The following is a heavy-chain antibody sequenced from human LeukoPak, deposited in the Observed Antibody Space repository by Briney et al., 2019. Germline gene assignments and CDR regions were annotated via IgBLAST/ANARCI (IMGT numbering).Heavy chain of an antibody. V-gene: IGHV4-34*01. D-gene: IGHD3-10*01. Sequence: SETLSLTCAVYGGSFSGYYWSWIRQPPGKGLEWIGEINHSGSTNYNPSLKSRVTISVDTSKNQFPLKLSSVTAADTAVYYCASAASGINAFDIWGQGTMVTVSS. CDR2: INHSGST. CDR3: ASAASGINAFDI. J-gene: IGHJ3*02. CDR1: GGSFSGYY.